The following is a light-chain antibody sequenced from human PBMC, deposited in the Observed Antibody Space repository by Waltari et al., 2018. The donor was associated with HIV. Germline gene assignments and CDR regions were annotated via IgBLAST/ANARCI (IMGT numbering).Light chain of an antibody. Sequence: AIQMTQSPSSLSASIGDRVTITCRASKGIGKDLSWYQQKPGKAPNLLIYAASILQSGVSSRFSGAGSATDFTLTISNLQPEDFATYFCLHDYIFPYTFGPGTKLEI. J-gene: IGKJ2*01. CDR2: AAS. CDR1: KGIGKD. CDR3: LHDYIFPYT. V-gene: IGKV1-6*02.